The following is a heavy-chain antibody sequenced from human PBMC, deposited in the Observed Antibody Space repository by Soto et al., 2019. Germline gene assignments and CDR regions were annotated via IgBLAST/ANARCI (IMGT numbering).Heavy chain of an antibody. CDR3: ARQRRATWAVAGPVNGNWFDP. Sequence: EVQLVQSGAEVKKPGESLRISCKGSGYSFTSYWISWVRQMPGKGLEWMGRIDPSDSYTNYSPSFQGHVTISADKSISTAYLQWSSLKASDTAMYYCARQRRATWAVAGPVNGNWFDPWGQGTLVTVSS. J-gene: IGHJ5*02. V-gene: IGHV5-10-1*03. CDR1: GYSFTSYW. CDR2: IDPSDSYT. D-gene: IGHD6-19*01.